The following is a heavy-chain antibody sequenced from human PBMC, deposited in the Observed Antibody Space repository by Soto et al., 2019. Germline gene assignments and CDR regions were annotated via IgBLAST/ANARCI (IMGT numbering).Heavy chain of an antibody. CDR3: VKGKMRERATMLTDTWFHH. J-gene: IGHJ5*02. V-gene: IGHV1-69*01. CDR1: GGTFNNHA. Sequence: QVQLVQSGAEVKKPGSSVKVSCKASGGTFNNHAINWVRQAPGQGLEWMGGIIPIFGTSNYAQTFQGRVTITTDESTRTGDRELSSLRSEDTTVYHGVKGKMRERATMLTDTWFHHSGHATVVTVSS. D-gene: IGHD3-9*01. CDR2: IIPIFGTS.